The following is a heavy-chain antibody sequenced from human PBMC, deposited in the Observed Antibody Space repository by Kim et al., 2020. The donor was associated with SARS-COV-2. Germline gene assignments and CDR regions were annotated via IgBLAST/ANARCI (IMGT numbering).Heavy chain of an antibody. D-gene: IGHD3-3*01. CDR1: GFTFSSYG. CDR3: AKDDFWSGYLDY. CDR2: ISYDGSNK. Sequence: GGSLRLSCAASGFTFSSYGMHWVRQAPGKGLEWVAVISYDGSNKYYADSVKGRFTISRDNSKNTLYLQMNSLRAEDTAVYYCAKDDFWSGYLDYWGQGTLVTVSS. V-gene: IGHV3-30*18. J-gene: IGHJ4*02.